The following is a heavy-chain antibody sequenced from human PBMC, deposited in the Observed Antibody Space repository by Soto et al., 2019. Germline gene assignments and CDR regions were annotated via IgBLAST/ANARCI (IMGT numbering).Heavy chain of an antibody. CDR2: VYWDDDK. J-gene: IGHJ4*02. CDR1: GVSFRTSVLG. CDR3: AHMIEGAFFDH. Sequence: QVTLKESGPTLVKPTQTLTLTCTFSGVSFRTSVLGLGWLRQPPGKALEWLALVYWDDDKRYSPSLKSRLTSTKDTSKNHVVLTMTYMDPVDTATDYCAHMIEGAFFDHCVQGNLVTVSS. V-gene: IGHV2-5*02. D-gene: IGHD2-21*01.